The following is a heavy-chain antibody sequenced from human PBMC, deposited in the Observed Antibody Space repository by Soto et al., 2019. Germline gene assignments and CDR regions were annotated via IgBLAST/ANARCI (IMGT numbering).Heavy chain of an antibody. CDR2: ILSSGTT. V-gene: IGHV4-30-4*01. J-gene: IGHJ6*02. Sequence: PSETLSLTCTVSGDSISSGNKYWSWIRQAPGKGLEWIGYILSSGTTYYNPSLKSRLTMSLDTSQNQFSLRLASVTDADSAVYYCARVPSPFDYYYAMDVWGQGTTVTVSS. CDR3: ARVPSPFDYYYAMDV. CDR1: GDSISSGNKY. D-gene: IGHD3-16*01.